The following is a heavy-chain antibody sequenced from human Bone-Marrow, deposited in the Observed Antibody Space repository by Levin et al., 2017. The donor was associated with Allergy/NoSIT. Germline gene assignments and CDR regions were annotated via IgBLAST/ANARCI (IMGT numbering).Heavy chain of an antibody. CDR2: INPNSGGT. CDR1: GYTFTGYY. V-gene: IGHV1-2*02. D-gene: IGHD1-26*01. CDR3: ARVRPCGVHCETFDY. Sequence: ASVKVSCKASGYTFTGYYMHWVRQAPGQGLEWMGWINPNSGGTNYAQKFQGRVTMTRDTSISTAYMELSRLRSDDTAVYYCARVRPCGVHCETFDYWGQGTLVTVSS. J-gene: IGHJ4*02.